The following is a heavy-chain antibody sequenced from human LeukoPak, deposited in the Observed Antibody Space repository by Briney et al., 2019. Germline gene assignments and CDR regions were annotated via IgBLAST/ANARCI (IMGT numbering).Heavy chain of an antibody. CDR1: GGSISSSNW. CDR3: ATVTMVRGVIIDY. CDR2: INHSGST. V-gene: IGHV4-4*02. Sequence: SETLSLTCAVSGGSISSSNWWSWVRQPPGKGLEWIGEINHSGSTNYNPSLKSRVTISVDTSKNQFSLKLSSVTAADTAVYYCATVTMVRGVIIDYWGQGTLVTVSS. D-gene: IGHD3-10*01. J-gene: IGHJ4*02.